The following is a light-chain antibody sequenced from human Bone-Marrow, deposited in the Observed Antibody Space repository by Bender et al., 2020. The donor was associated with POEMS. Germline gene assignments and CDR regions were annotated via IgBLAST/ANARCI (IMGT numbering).Light chain of an antibody. CDR1: SSDVGGFNY. Sequence: QSALTQPASVSGSPGQSITISCTGTSSDVGGFNYVSWYQQHPGKAPKLMIYDGSRRPSGVPDRLSGSKSGTMASLTISGLQAEDEADYYCCSYAGRNVLCGGATKLTVL. CDR2: DGS. V-gene: IGLV2-11*01. J-gene: IGLJ2*01. CDR3: CSYAGRNVL.